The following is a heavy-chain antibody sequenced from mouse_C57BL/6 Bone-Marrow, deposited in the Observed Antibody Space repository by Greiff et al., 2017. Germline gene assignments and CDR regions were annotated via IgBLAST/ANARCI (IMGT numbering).Heavy chain of an antibody. J-gene: IGHJ4*01. CDR2: SRNKANDYTT. CDR1: GFTFSDFY. V-gene: IGHV7-1*01. CDR3: ARDAGGYAMDY. Sequence: EVKLVDSGGGLVQSGRSLRLSCATSGFTFSDFYMEWVRQAPGKGLEWIAASRNKANDYTTEYSASVKGRFIVSRDTSQSILYLQMNALRAEDTAMYYCARDAGGYAMDYWGQGTSVTVSS.